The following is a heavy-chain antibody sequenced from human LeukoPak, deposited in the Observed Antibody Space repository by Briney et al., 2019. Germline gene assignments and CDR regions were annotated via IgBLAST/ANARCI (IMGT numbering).Heavy chain of an antibody. J-gene: IGHJ4*02. Sequence: ASETLSLTCTVSGGSVSSGSYYWSWIRQPPGKGLEWIGYIYYSGSTYYNPSLKSRVTISVDTSKNQFSLKLSSVTAADTAVYYCARVDYGDYRFDYWGQGTLVTVSS. D-gene: IGHD4-17*01. CDR3: ARVDYGDYRFDY. CDR2: IYYSGST. CDR1: GGSVSSGSYY. V-gene: IGHV4-31*03.